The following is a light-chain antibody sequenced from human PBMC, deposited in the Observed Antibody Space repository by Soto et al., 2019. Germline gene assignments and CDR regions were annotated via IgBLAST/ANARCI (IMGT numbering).Light chain of an antibody. Sequence: EIVLTQSPATLSLSPGERATLSCRASQSVSSYLAWYQQKAGQAPRPLIYDASNRATGIPARFSGSGSGTDFTLTISSLEPEDFAVYYCQQRSNWTPITFGQGTRLEIK. CDR3: QQRSNWTPIT. CDR1: QSVSSY. J-gene: IGKJ5*01. CDR2: DAS. V-gene: IGKV3-11*01.